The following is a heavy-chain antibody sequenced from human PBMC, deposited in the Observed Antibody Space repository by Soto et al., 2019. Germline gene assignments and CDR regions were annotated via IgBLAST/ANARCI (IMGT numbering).Heavy chain of an antibody. CDR2: ISAYNGNT. Sequence: QVQLVQSGAEVKKPGASVKVSCKASGYTFTXXXXXXXXXXXXXXLEWMGCISAYNGNTNYAQKLQGRVTMTTDTXXXXXXXXXXXXXXXXXXXXXXXXXXXXXXXFDPWGQGTLVTVSS. CDR3: XXXXXXXXXFDP. J-gene: IGHJ5*02. V-gene: IGHV1-18*01. CDR1: GYTFTXXX.